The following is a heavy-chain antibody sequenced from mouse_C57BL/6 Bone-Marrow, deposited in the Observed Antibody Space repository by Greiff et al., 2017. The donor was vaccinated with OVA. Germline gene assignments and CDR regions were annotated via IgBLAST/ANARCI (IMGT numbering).Heavy chain of an antibody. J-gene: IGHJ4*01. CDR3: ARPPHYYGSSYVYYYAMDY. V-gene: IGHV1-64*01. Sequence: VQLQQPGAELVKPGASVKLSCKASGYTFTSYWMHWVKQRPGQGLEWIGMIHPNSGSTNYNEKFKSKATLTVDKSSSTAYMQLSSLTSEDSAVYYCARPPHYYGSSYVYYYAMDYWGQGTSVTVSS. CDR1: GYTFTSYW. D-gene: IGHD1-1*01. CDR2: IHPNSGST.